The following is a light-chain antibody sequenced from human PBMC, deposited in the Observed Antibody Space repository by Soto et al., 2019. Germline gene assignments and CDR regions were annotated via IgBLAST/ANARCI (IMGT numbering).Light chain of an antibody. V-gene: IGKV4-1*01. CDR1: RSLLYSSNHKNY. CDR3: QQYYGTPLT. CDR2: WAS. J-gene: IGKJ4*01. Sequence: DIVLTQSPDSLPVSLGERATIDCKSSRSLLYSSNHKNYLAWYQHKPGQPPRLLINWASARESGVPDRFSGAGSGTDFTLTISSLQAEDVAVYFCQQYYGTPLTFGGGTKVEIK.